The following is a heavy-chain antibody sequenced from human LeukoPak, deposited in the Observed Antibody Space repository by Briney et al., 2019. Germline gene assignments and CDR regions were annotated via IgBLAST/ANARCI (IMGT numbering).Heavy chain of an antibody. Sequence: SETLSLTCTVSGGSISSSSYYWGWIRQPPGKGLEWIGSIYYSGSTYYNPSLKSRVTISVDTSKNQFSLKLSSVTAADTAVYYCARDPYGDPPYYFDYWGQGTLVTVSS. D-gene: IGHD4-17*01. V-gene: IGHV4-39*07. J-gene: IGHJ4*02. CDR2: IYYSGST. CDR1: GGSISSSSYY. CDR3: ARDPYGDPPYYFDY.